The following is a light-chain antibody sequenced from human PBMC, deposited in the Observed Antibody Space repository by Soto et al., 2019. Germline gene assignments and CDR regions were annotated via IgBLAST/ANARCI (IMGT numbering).Light chain of an antibody. CDR1: SSNIGGNS. CDR3: SSYAGNYVYV. V-gene: IGLV1-51*01. CDR2: DDN. J-gene: IGLJ1*01. Sequence: QSVMTQPPSVSAAPGQKVTISCSGSSSNIGGNSVSWYQQLPGTAPKLLIYDDNKRPSGIPDRFSGSKSGTSATLGITGFQTGDEADYYCSSYAGNYVYVFGSGTKVTVL.